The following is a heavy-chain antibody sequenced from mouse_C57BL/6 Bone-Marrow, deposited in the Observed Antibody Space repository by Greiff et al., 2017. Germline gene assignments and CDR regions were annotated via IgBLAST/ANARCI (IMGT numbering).Heavy chain of an antibody. CDR3: TPFYYGSSYWYFDV. Sequence: VQLQQSGAELVRPGASVKLSCTASGFNIKDDYMHWVKQRPEQGLEWIGWIDPENGDTEYASKFQGTATITADTSSNTAYLQLSSLTSEDTAVYYCTPFYYGSSYWYFDVWGTGTTVTVSS. J-gene: IGHJ1*03. V-gene: IGHV14-4*01. CDR2: IDPENGDT. CDR1: GFNIKDDY. D-gene: IGHD1-1*01.